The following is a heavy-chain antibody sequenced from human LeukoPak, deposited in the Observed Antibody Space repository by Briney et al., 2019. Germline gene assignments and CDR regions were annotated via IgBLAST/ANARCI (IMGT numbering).Heavy chain of an antibody. J-gene: IGHJ4*02. V-gene: IGHV3-23*01. CDR1: GFTFSTSA. CDR2: ISGGSINT. Sequence: GGSLRLSCAASGFTFSTSAMNWVRQAPGKGLEWVSVISGGSINTYYADSVKGRFTISRDDSKSTLYMQMNRLRAEDTAVYYCAKVIGVSWLQPYYWGQGTLVTVSS. D-gene: IGHD5-24*01. CDR3: AKVIGVSWLQPYY.